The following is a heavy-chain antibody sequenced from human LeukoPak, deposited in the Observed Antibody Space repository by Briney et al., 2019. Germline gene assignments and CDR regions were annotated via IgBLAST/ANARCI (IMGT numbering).Heavy chain of an antibody. V-gene: IGHV4-61*08. CDR1: GGSVNSGGYY. J-gene: IGHJ4*02. CDR2: IYDSGTT. Sequence: SETLSLTCIVSGGSVNSGGYYWNWIRQPPGKGLEWIGYIYDSGTTHYNPSLQSRVTISIDTSRTQFSLRLSSVTAADTAVYYCARGTVGTIPAYWGQGTLVTVSS. CDR3: ARGTVGTIPAY. D-gene: IGHD4-23*01.